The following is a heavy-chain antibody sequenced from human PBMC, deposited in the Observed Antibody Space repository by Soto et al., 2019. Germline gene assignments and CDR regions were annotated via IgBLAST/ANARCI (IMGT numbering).Heavy chain of an antibody. CDR3: ARDQASYGAYYYYGMDV. CDR1: GGSISSGGYY. J-gene: IGHJ6*02. V-gene: IGHV4-30-4*01. Sequence: SETLSLTCTVSGGSISSGGYYWSWIRQPPGKGLEWIGYIYYSGSTYYNPSLKSRVTISVDTSKNQFSLKLSSVTAADTAVYYCARDQASYGAYYYYGMDVWGQGTTVTVSS. D-gene: IGHD4-17*01. CDR2: IYYSGST.